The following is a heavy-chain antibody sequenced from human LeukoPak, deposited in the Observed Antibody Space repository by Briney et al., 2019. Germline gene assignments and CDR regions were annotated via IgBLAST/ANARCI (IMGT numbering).Heavy chain of an antibody. Sequence: GGSLRLSCAASGFTFSSYEMNWVRQAPGKGLEWVSYISSSGNTIYYADSVKGRFTNSRDNANNSLYLQMNSLRAEDTAVYYCARDRADYVGAFDIWGQGTMVTVSS. V-gene: IGHV3-48*03. D-gene: IGHD4-17*01. CDR1: GFTFSSYE. J-gene: IGHJ3*02. CDR3: ARDRADYVGAFDI. CDR2: ISSSGNTI.